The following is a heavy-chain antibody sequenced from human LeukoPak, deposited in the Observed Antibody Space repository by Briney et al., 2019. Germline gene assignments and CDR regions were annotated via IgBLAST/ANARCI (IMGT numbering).Heavy chain of an antibody. J-gene: IGHJ4*02. D-gene: IGHD6-19*01. Sequence: PGGSLRLSCAASGFTFSSYGMHWVRQAPGKGLEWVAVIWYDGSNKYYADSVKGRFTISRDNSKNTLYLQMNSLGAEDTAVYYCARDHGIAVAEYYFDYWGQGTLVTVSS. CDR2: IWYDGSNK. V-gene: IGHV3-33*01. CDR1: GFTFSSYG. CDR3: ARDHGIAVAEYYFDY.